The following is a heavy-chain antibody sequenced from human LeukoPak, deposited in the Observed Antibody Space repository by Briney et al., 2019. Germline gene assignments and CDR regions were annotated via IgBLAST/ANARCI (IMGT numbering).Heavy chain of an antibody. Sequence: GGSLRLSCAASGFTFSSYGMHWVRQAPGKGLEWVANIKQDGSEKYYVDSVKGRFTISRDNAKNSLYLQMNSLRAEDTAVYYCARDWNDGYYYYGMDVWGQGTTVTVSS. CDR3: ARDWNDGYYYYGMDV. D-gene: IGHD1-1*01. J-gene: IGHJ6*02. V-gene: IGHV3-7*01. CDR1: GFTFSSYG. CDR2: IKQDGSEK.